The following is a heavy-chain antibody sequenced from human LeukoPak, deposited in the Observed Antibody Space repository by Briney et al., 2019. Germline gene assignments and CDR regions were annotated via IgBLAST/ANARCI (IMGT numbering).Heavy chain of an antibody. Sequence: GGSLRLSCAASGFTFSSYWMSWVRQAPGKGLEWVATIRQDGSQKYYVDSVKGRFTISRDNAKNSLYLQMNSLRAEDTAVYYCAREVGAARIDYWGQGTLVTVSS. V-gene: IGHV3-7*01. D-gene: IGHD1-26*01. J-gene: IGHJ4*02. CDR1: GFTFSSYW. CDR2: IRQDGSQK. CDR3: AREVGAARIDY.